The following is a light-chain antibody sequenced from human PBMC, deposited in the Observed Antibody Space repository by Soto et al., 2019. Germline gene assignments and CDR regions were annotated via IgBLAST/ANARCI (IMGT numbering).Light chain of an antibody. CDR1: TSNIGNNY. Sequence: QSALTQPPSVSAAPGQQVTISCSGETSNIGNNYVSWYQQLPGTAPRLLIYDSYNRASGIPDRFSGSKSGTSATLAITGLQTGDEAVYYCGAWDSTLSNILFGGGTKVTVL. V-gene: IGLV1-51*01. CDR3: GAWDSTLSNIL. J-gene: IGLJ2*01. CDR2: DSY.